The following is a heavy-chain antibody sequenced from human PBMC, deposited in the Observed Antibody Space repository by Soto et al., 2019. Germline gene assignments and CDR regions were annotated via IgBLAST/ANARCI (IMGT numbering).Heavy chain of an antibody. CDR1: GFTFSSYA. J-gene: IGHJ6*02. Sequence: PGGSLRLSCAASGFTFSSYAMSWVRQAPGKGLEWVSAISGSGGSTYYADSVKGRFTISRDNPKNTLYLQMNSLRAEDTAVYYCAKAGGIAAAAYYYYGMDVWGQGTTVTVSS. CDR2: ISGSGGST. D-gene: IGHD6-13*01. V-gene: IGHV3-23*01. CDR3: AKAGGIAAAAYYYYGMDV.